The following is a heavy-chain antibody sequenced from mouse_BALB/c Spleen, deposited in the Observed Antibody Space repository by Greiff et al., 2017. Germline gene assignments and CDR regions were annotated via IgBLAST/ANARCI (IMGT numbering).Heavy chain of an antibody. CDR1: GYSFTSYW. J-gene: IGHJ3*01. V-gene: IGHV1-5*01. CDR3: TPYDYEY. CDR2: IYPGNSDT. D-gene: IGHD2-4*01. Sequence: VHVKQSGTVLARPGASVKMSCKASGYSFTSYWMHWVKQRPGQGLEWIGAIYPGNSDTSYNQKFKGKAKLTAVTSASTAYMELSSLTNEDSAVYYCTPYDYEYWGQGTLVTVSA.